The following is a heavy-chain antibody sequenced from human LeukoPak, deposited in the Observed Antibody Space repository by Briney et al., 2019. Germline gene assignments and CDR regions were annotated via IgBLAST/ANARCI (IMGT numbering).Heavy chain of an antibody. D-gene: IGHD5-18*01. CDR1: GFTFGTFW. CDR3: ARDVDTNH. J-gene: IGHJ5*02. V-gene: IGHV3-7*03. CDR2: IKEDGSEK. Sequence: GGSLRLSCTASGFTFGTFWMTWVRQAPGKGLEWVANIKEDGSEKYYVDSVKGRFTISRDNARKSLSLQMNSLRAEDTAVYYCARDVDTNHWGQGTLVTVSS.